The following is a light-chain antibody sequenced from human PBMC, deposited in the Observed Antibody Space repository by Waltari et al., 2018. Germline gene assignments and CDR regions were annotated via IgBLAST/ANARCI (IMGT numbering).Light chain of an antibody. J-gene: IGLJ3*02. Sequence: QSALTQPASVSGSPGHSLTHSCTGTSSAVGGSNYFSGYHQRPGKAPKVMIYDFSYRPSGVSNRFSGSKSGNTASLTISGLQAEDEADYYCASYTSSSTWVFGGGTKLTVL. CDR3: ASYTSSSTWV. V-gene: IGLV2-14*03. CDR2: DFS. CDR1: SSAVGGSNY.